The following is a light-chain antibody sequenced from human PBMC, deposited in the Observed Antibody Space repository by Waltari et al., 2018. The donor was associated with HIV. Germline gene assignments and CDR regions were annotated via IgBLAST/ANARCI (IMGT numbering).Light chain of an antibody. CDR1: QSLVHTAGNTY. V-gene: IGKV2-24*01. CDR3: MQATQFPLT. J-gene: IGKJ5*01. Sequence: VMMQGLPSSPVIVGQPASISCRSSQSLVHTAGNTYLSWLQQRPGQPPRLLIYKVSTRFSGVPDRFSGSGTGRDFTLKITRVEVEDVATYYCMQATQFPLTFGQGTRLEIK. CDR2: KVS.